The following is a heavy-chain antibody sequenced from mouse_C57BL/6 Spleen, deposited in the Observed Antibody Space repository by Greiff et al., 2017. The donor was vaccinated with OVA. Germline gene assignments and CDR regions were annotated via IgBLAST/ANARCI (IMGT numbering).Heavy chain of an antibody. J-gene: IGHJ4*01. CDR3: ARRGYGYDDAMDY. D-gene: IGHD2-2*01. V-gene: IGHV5-6*02. CDR1: GFTFSSYG. Sequence: EVKLMESGGDLVKPGGSLKLSCAASGFTFSSYGMSWVRQTPDKRLEWVATISSGGSYTYYPDSVKGRFTISRDNAKNTLYLQMSSLKSEDTAMYYCARRGYGYDDAMDYWGQGTSVTVSS. CDR2: ISSGGSYT.